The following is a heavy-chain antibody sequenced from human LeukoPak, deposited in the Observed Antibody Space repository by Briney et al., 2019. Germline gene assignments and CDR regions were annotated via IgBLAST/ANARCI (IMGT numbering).Heavy chain of an antibody. CDR3: AKYRGSSSWFPNYYFDY. V-gene: IGHV3-23*01. CDR1: GFTFSSYT. Sequence: GGSLRLSCAASGFTFSSYTMSWVRQAPGKGLEWGSPISGSGGSTYYADSVKGRFTISRDNSKNTLYLQMNSLRAEDTAVYYCAKYRGSSSWFPNYYFDYWGQGTLVTVSS. D-gene: IGHD1-26*01. J-gene: IGHJ4*02. CDR2: ISGSGGST.